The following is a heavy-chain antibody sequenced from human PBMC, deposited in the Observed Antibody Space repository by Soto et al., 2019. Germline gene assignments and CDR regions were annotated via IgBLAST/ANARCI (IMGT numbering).Heavy chain of an antibody. D-gene: IGHD1-1*01. Sequence: QVQLVECGGGVVQPGRSLRLSCAASGFTFSSYAMHWVRQAPGKGLEGLAVISYDGSNKFYADSVRGRFTISRDNSKNTLYLQMNSLRAEDTAVYYCARGNVGYFDYWGQGTLVTVSS. CDR2: ISYDGSNK. V-gene: IGHV3-30-3*01. CDR3: ARGNVGYFDY. J-gene: IGHJ4*02. CDR1: GFTFSSYA.